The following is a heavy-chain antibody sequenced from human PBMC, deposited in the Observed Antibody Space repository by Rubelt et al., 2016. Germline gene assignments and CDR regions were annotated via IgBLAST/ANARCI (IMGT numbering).Heavy chain of an antibody. V-gene: IGHV3-48*04. J-gene: IGHJ4*02. D-gene: IGHD3-16*01. Sequence: KGLEWVSYISSSSSTIYYADSVKGRFTISRDNAKNTLYLQMNSLRAEDTAVYYCASRLGYWGQGTLVTVSS. CDR3: ASRLGY. CDR2: ISSSSSTI.